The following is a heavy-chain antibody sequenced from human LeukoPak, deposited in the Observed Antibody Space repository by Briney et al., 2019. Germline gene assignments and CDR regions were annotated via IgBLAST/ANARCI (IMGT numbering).Heavy chain of an antibody. CDR2: ISAGGGST. V-gene: IGHV3-23*01. J-gene: IGHJ4*02. CDR3: AKFDRTATYFDS. Sequence: GGSLGLSCAASGFTFSSYSMNWVRQAPGKGLEWVSAISAGGGSTYDADSVKGRFTISSDNSKNTVYLQMTSLRVDDTAVYYCAKFDRTATYFDSWGQGTLVTISS. D-gene: IGHD2-21*02. CDR1: GFTFSSYS.